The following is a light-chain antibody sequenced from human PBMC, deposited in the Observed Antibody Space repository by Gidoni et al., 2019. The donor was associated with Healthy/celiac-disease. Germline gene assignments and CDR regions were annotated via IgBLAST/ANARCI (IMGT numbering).Light chain of an antibody. CDR2: EVS. CDR3: MQSIQLPPLT. Sequence: DIVMTQTPLSLSVTPGQPASISCKSSQSLLHSDGKTYLYWYLQKPGQPPQLLIYEVSSGSGSGTDFTLKISRVEAEDVGVYYCMQSIQLPPLTFGGGTKVEIK. CDR1: QSLLHSDGKTY. J-gene: IGKJ4*01. V-gene: IGKV2D-29*01.